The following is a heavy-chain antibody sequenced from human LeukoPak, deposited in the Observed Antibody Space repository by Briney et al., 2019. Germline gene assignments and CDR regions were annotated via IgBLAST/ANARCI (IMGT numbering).Heavy chain of an antibody. CDR3: TKDSVAMVTTSDY. V-gene: IGHV3-9*01. CDR1: GFTFHDYA. D-gene: IGHD5-18*01. Sequence: PGRSLRLSCAASGFTFHDYAMHWVRQGPGKGLERVSGISWNSGIIGYADSVKGRFTTSRDNAKNSLYLQMNSLRPEDTALYYCTKDSVAMVTTSDYWGQGTLVTVSS. CDR2: ISWNSGII. J-gene: IGHJ4*02.